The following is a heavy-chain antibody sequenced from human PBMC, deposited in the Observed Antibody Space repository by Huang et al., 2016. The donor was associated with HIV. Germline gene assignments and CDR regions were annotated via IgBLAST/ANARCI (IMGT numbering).Heavy chain of an antibody. D-gene: IGHD5-12*01. CDR2: IRCDGSNE. CDR3: ARAVDGFNSKGFYMDV. J-gene: IGHJ6*03. Sequence: QVQLVESGGGVVQPGGSLRLSCGASGFIFDNFGMHGVRQAPGKGRGGVALIRCDGSNEYNGESVKGRFSISRDNFENMVYLQMNSLGDGDTAIYYCARAVDGFNSKGFYMDVWGKGTAVIVSS. V-gene: IGHV3-30*02. CDR1: GFIFDNFG.